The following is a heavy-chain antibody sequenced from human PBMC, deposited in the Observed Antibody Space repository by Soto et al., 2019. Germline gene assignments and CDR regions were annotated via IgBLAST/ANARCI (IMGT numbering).Heavy chain of an antibody. Sequence: QVQLVQSGAEVLKPGASVKVSCKASGYTFRNYYVHWGRQAPGQGLEWLGLINPSGGATWSAQKCQGSVTMTRDTSTSTVYMEVRSLISEDTALYYCAVGAHAEPIDHWGQGTLVTVSS. CDR1: GYTFRNYY. V-gene: IGHV1-46*03. J-gene: IGHJ5*02. CDR2: INPSGGAT. CDR3: AVGAHAEPIDH. D-gene: IGHD1-26*01.